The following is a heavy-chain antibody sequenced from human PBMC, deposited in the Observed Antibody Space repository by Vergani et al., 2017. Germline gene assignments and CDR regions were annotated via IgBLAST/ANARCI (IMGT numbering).Heavy chain of an antibody. CDR1: GGTFNNYA. Sequence: QVQLLQSGAEVKKPGSSVKVSCKASGGTFNNYAISWVRQAPGQGLEWMGRIIPIFGTANYAQKFQGRLTMTRDTSTSTVYMDLSNLRSEDTAVYYCARPHGDILPPDPRRLDYWGQGTLVTVSS. V-gene: IGHV1-69*05. J-gene: IGHJ4*02. CDR2: IIPIFGTA. CDR3: ARPHGDILPPDPRRLDY.